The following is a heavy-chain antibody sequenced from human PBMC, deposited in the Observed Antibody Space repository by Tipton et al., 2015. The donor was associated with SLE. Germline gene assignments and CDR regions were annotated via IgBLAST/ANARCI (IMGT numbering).Heavy chain of an antibody. CDR2: MNPNSGNT. D-gene: IGHD6-13*01. CDR1: GYTFTSYD. Sequence: QVQLVQSGAEVKKPGASVKVSCKASGYTFTSYDINWVRQATGQGLEWMGWMNPNSGNTNYAQKLQGRVTMTTDTSTSTAYMELRSLRSDDTAVYYCARGGPDSSNYYGMDVWGQGTTVTVSS. V-gene: IGHV1-8*01. J-gene: IGHJ6*02. CDR3: ARGGPDSSNYYGMDV.